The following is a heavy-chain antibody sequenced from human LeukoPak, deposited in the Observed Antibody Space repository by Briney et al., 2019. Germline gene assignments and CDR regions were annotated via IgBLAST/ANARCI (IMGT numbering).Heavy chain of an antibody. CDR3: ARHSLITSRDFDY. CDR1: GYLFTSYW. J-gene: IGHJ4*02. V-gene: IGHV5-10-1*01. D-gene: IGHD2-8*01. Sequence: GESLQISCQGSGYLFTSYWISWVRQLPGKGLEWMGRIDPSDSYTNYSPSFQGHVTISADKSISTAYLQWSSLKASDTAMYYCARHSLITSRDFDYWGQGTLVTVSS. CDR2: IDPSDSYT.